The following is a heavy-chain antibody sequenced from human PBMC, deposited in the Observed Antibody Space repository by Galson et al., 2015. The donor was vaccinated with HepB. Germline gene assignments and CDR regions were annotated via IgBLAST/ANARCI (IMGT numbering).Heavy chain of an antibody. CDR2: ISATGTTI. CDR3: VREAVAIFGVGNRFDP. D-gene: IGHD3-3*01. V-gene: IGHV3-48*03. Sequence: RLSCAASGFTFSSYNMNWVRQAPGKGLEWISFISATGTTIYYADSVKDRFTISRDNAKTSLYLQMDSLGAEDTALYYCVREAVAIFGVGNRFDPWGQGTLVTVSS. CDR1: GFTFSSYN. J-gene: IGHJ5*02.